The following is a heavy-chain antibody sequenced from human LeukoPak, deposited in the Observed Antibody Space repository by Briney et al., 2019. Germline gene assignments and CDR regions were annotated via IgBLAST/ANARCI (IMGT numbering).Heavy chain of an antibody. D-gene: IGHD1-20*01. J-gene: IGHJ4*02. CDR2: IKQDGSEK. CDR3: AKGSNWNLPYYFVY. CDR1: GFTFSSYW. V-gene: IGHV3-7*01. Sequence: GGSLRLSCAASGFTFSSYWMSWVRQAPGKGLEGVANIKQDGSEKYYVDSVKGRFTISRDNAKNSLYLQMNSLRAEDTAVYYCAKGSNWNLPYYFVYWGQGTLVTVSS.